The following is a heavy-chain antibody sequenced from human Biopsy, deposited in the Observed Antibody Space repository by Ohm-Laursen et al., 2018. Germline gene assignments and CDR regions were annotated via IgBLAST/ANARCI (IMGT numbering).Heavy chain of an antibody. V-gene: IGHV4-39*01. CDR2: IYNTETT. J-gene: IGHJ5*02. CDR1: GGSISSSTPYY. Sequence: SETLSLTCTVSGGSISSSTPYYWAWLRQPPGKGLEWIGSIYNTETTFYNPSLKSRATISVDTSTNQFSLKVSSVTAADTALYFCARHPTGFWFDPWGHGTLVTVSS. CDR3: ARHPTGFWFDP.